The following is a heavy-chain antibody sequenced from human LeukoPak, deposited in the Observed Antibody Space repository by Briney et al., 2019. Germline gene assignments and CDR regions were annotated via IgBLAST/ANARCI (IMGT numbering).Heavy chain of an antibody. Sequence: GASVKVSCEASGYTFTGYYMHWVRQAPGQGLEWMGWINPNSGGTNYAQKFQGRVTMTRDTSISTAYMELSRLRSDDTAVYYCAREEGQQLVPGCLDYWGQGTLVTVSS. V-gene: IGHV1-2*02. D-gene: IGHD6-13*01. CDR3: AREEGQQLVPGCLDY. CDR2: INPNSGGT. CDR1: GYTFTGYY. J-gene: IGHJ4*02.